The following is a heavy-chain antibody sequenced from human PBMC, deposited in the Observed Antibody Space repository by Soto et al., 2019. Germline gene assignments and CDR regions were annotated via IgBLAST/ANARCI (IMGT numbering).Heavy chain of an antibody. CDR3: ARDIPVGCSGGSCYYYYYYMDV. V-gene: IGHV3-66*01. CDR1: GFTVSSNY. Sequence: GSLRLSCAASGFTVSSNYMSWVRQAPGKGLEWVSVIYSGGSTYYADSVKGRFTISRDNSKNTLYLQMNSLRAEDTAAYYCARDIPVGCSGGSCYYYYYYMDVWGKGTTVTVSS. CDR2: IYSGGST. D-gene: IGHD2-15*01. J-gene: IGHJ6*03.